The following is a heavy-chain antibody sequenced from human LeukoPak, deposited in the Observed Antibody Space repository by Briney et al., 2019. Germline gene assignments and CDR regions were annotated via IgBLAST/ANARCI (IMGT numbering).Heavy chain of an antibody. CDR3: AKDLRLRFLEWLLIFDY. Sequence: PGGSLRLSCAASGFTFSNFAMSWVRQAPGKGLEWVSTISGSAYSTYYADSVKGRFTISRDNSKNTLYLQMNSLRAEDTAVYYCAKDLRLRFLEWLLIFDYWGQGTLVTVSS. D-gene: IGHD3-3*01. CDR2: ISGSAYST. V-gene: IGHV3-23*01. CDR1: GFTFSNFA. J-gene: IGHJ4*02.